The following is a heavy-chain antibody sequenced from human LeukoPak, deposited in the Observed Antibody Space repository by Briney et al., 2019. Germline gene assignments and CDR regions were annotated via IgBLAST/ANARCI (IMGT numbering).Heavy chain of an antibody. J-gene: IGHJ4*02. CDR2: IYSGGTT. Sequence: GGSLRLSCAASGFTVSSNYMTWVRQAPGKGLEWVSVIYSGGTTYYADSVKGRFTISRDNSKNTLYLQMNSLRAEDTAVYYCAREVNWRFDYWGQGTLVTVSS. V-gene: IGHV3-66*01. D-gene: IGHD1-1*01. CDR3: AREVNWRFDY. CDR1: GFTVSSNY.